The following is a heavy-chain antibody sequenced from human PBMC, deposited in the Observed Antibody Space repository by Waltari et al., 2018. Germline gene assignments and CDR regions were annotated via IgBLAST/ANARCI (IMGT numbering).Heavy chain of an antibody. J-gene: IGHJ4*02. CDR2: LIPPLGIA. V-gene: IGHV1-69*04. CDR1: GGTFSTYA. D-gene: IGHD3-10*01. Sequence: QVQLVQSGAEVKKPGSSVKVSCKASGGTFSTYAISWVRQAPGQGVEWRGGLIPPLGIANYAEKFQGRVTMTADESTVTAYMELSGLRSEDTAVYYCAGLDYYGSGSYYNEGYWGQGTLVTVSS. CDR3: AGLDYYGSGSYYNEGY.